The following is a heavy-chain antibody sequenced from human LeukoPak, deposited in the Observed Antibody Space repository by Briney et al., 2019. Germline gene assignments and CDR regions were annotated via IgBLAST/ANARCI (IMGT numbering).Heavy chain of an antibody. V-gene: IGHV3-23*01. CDR2: ISGSGGST. Sequence: PGGSLRLSCAASGFPFSSYAMNWVRQAPGKGLEWVSAISGSGGSTYYADSVKGRFTISRDNSKNTLYLQMNSLRAEDTAVYYCAKKYSSSWYGPFDYWGQGTLVTVSS. CDR1: GFPFSSYA. J-gene: IGHJ4*02. CDR3: AKKYSSSWYGPFDY. D-gene: IGHD6-13*01.